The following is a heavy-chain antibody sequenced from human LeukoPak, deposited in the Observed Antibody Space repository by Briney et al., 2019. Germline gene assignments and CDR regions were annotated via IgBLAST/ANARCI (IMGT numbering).Heavy chain of an antibody. V-gene: IGHV3-23*01. CDR3: ATLIHLYFDY. CDR1: A. CDR2: ISGSGGST. J-gene: IGHJ4*02. Sequence: AXSWVRQAPGKGLEWVSAISGSGGSTYYADSVKGRFTISRDNSKNTLYLQMNSLRAEDTAVYYCATLIHLYFDYWGQGALVTVSS.